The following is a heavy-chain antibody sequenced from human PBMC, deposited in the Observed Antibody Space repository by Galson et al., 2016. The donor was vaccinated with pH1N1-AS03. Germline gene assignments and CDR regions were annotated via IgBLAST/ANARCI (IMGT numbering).Heavy chain of an antibody. CDR1: GISLSSSW. Sequence: SLRLSCAASGISLSSSWMHWVRQAPGRGLVWVSGINGVGSSIKYADAVKGRFTISRDNAKNMLYPQMNSLRADDAAVYYCARGYDDSGPDDHRLFDSWGQGTQVTVSS. CDR2: INGVGSSI. V-gene: IGHV3-74*01. D-gene: IGHD2-15*01. J-gene: IGHJ5*01. CDR3: ARGYDDSGPDDHRLFDS.